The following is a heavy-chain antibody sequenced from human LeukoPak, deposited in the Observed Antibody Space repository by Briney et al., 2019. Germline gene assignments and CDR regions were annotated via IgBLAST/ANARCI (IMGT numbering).Heavy chain of an antibody. CDR2: IKNKGGGGTT. D-gene: IGHD2-2*01. Sequence: PGGSLRLSCAASGFTFSSYWMSWVRQAPGKGLEWVGRIKNKGGGGTTDYAAPVKGRFSISRDDSKTTLYMQMNSLKTEDTAVYFCTTLLAVAPVGDVYDYWGQGTLVTVSS. CDR3: TTLLAVAPVGDVYDY. V-gene: IGHV3-15*01. J-gene: IGHJ4*02. CDR1: GFTFSSYW.